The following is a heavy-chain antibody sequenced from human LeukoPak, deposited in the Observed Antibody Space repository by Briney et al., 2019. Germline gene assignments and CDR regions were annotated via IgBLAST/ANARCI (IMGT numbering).Heavy chain of an antibody. J-gene: IGHJ5*02. Sequence: GGSLRLSCAASGFTFDDYGMSWVRQAPGKGLEWVSGINWNGGSTGYADSVKGRFTISRDNAKNSLYLHMNSLRADDTGVYYCTRDGVIAEGPYGDWFDPWGQGTLVIVSS. D-gene: IGHD6-13*01. CDR2: INWNGGST. V-gene: IGHV3-20*04. CDR3: TRDGVIAEGPYGDWFDP. CDR1: GFTFDDYG.